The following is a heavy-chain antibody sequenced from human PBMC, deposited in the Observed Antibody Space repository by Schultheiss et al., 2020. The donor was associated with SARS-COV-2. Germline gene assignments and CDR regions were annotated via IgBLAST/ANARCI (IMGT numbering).Heavy chain of an antibody. CDR3: ARLPDYYDSSGPI. CDR1: GGSISGYY. D-gene: IGHD3-22*01. CDR2: IDYSGST. V-gene: IGHV4-59*12. J-gene: IGHJ3*02. Sequence: SETLSLTCTVSGGSISGYYWSWIRQPPGKGLEWFGYIDYSGSTNYNPSLKSRVTISVDTSKNQFSLKLSSVTAADTAVYYCARLPDYYDSSGPIWGQGTMVTVSS.